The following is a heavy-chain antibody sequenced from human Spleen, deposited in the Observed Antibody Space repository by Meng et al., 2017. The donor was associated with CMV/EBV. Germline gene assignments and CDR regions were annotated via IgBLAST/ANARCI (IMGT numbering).Heavy chain of an antibody. CDR1: GFTFSSYW. CDR2: INSDGSST. Sequence: GGSLRLSCAASGFTFSSYWMHWVRQAPGKGLVWVSRINSDGSSTSYEDSVKGRFTISRDNAKNTLYLQMNSLRAEDTAVYYCARRYYDILPGAYYFDYWGQGTLVTVSS. D-gene: IGHD3-9*01. V-gene: IGHV3-74*01. J-gene: IGHJ4*02. CDR3: ARRYYDILPGAYYFDY.